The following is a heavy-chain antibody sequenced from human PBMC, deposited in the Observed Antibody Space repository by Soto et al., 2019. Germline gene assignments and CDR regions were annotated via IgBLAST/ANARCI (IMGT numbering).Heavy chain of an antibody. D-gene: IGHD6-6*01. CDR3: ARGPRAARRGDYYYMDV. J-gene: IGHJ6*03. V-gene: IGHV3-13*01. Sequence: GGSLRLSCAASGFTFSSYDMHCVRQATGKGLEWVSAIGTAGDTYYPGSVKGRFTISRENAKNSLYLQMNSLRAGDTAVYYCARGPRAARRGDYYYMDVWGKGTTVTVSS. CDR1: GFTFSSYD. CDR2: IGTAGDT.